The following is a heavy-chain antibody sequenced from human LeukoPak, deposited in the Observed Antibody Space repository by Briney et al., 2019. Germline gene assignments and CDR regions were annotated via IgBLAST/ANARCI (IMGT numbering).Heavy chain of an antibody. J-gene: IGHJ4*02. Sequence: PGGSLRLSCAASGFTFSNAWMNWVRQAPGKGLEWIGRIKSKTDGGTTDYAAPVKGRFTISRDDSKNTLYLQMNSLKTEDTAVYYCTTDPGSGSNYPDYWGQGTLVTVSS. V-gene: IGHV3-15*07. CDR2: IKSKTDGGTT. D-gene: IGHD3-10*01. CDR3: TTDPGSGSNYPDY. CDR1: GFTFSNAW.